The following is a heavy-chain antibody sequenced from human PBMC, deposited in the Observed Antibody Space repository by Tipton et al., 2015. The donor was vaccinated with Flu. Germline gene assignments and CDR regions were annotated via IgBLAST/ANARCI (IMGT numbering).Heavy chain of an antibody. CDR3: ARILPYDYGDYGAPPQQTYSFDY. CDR1: GYTFTSYG. Sequence: QLVQSGAEVKKPGASAKVSCKASGYTFTSYGISWVRQAPGQGLEWMGWISAYNGNTNYAQKLQGRVTMTTDTSTSTAYMELRSLRPDYPAVYYCARILPYDYGDYGAPPQQTYSFDYWGKGPLVPVSS. V-gene: IGHV1-18*01. J-gene: IGHJ4*02. D-gene: IGHD4-17*01. CDR2: ISAYNGNT.